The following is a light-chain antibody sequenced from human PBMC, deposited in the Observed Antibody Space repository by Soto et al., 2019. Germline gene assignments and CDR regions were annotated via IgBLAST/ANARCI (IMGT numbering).Light chain of an antibody. Sequence: VLPQSPGTLSLSTEQRAALSCMSSQSVTNRYIAGYQQKPGQAPRLLFFGASIRDTGIPDRFSGSGSGTDFTLTINRLEPEDFAVYYCHQYGSSPGTVGPGTKVDIK. V-gene: IGKV3-20*01. CDR1: QSVTNRY. CDR2: GAS. CDR3: HQYGSSPGT. J-gene: IGKJ1*01.